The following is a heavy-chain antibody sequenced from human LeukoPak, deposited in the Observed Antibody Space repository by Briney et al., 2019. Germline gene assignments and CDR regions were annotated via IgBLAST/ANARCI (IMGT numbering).Heavy chain of an antibody. Sequence: SETLSLTCAVYGGSFSGYYWSWIRQPPGKGLEWIGEINHSGSTNYNPSLKSRVTISVDTSKNQFSLKLSSVTAADTAVYYCARWFGELGFDYWGQGTLVTVSS. D-gene: IGHD3-10*01. CDR3: ARWFGELGFDY. CDR1: GGSFSGYY. J-gene: IGHJ4*02. V-gene: IGHV4-34*01. CDR2: INHSGST.